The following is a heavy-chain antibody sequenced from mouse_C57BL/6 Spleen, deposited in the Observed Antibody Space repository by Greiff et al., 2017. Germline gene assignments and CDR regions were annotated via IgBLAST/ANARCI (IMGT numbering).Heavy chain of an antibody. V-gene: IGHV14-4*01. Sequence: DVQLQESGAELVRPGASVKLSCTVSGFNIKDDYMHWVKQRPEQGLEWIGWIDPENGDTEYASKFQGKATITADTSSNTASLQLSSLTSEDTAVYYCTPIYGRTHWYFDVWGTGTTVTVSS. J-gene: IGHJ1*03. CDR3: TPIYGRTHWYFDV. CDR2: IDPENGDT. D-gene: IGHD1-1*01. CDR1: GFNIKDDY.